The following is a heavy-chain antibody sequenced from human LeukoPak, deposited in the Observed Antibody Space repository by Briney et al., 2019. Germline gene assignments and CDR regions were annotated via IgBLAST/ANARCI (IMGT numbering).Heavy chain of an antibody. V-gene: IGHV1-3*01. D-gene: IGHD1-1*01. CDR2: INAGNGNT. CDR3: ARDASNWNVRFDP. Sequence: GASVKVSCKASGYTFTSYAMRWVRQAPGQRLEWMGWINAGNGNTKYSQKFQGRVTITRDTSASTAYMELSSLRSEDTAVYYCARDASNWNVRFDPWGQGTLVTVSS. J-gene: IGHJ5*02. CDR1: GYTFTSYA.